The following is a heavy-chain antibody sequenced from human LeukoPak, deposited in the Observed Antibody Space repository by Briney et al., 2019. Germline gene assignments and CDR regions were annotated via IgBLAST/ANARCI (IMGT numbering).Heavy chain of an antibody. CDR2: IKSKTDGATT. Sequence: GGSLRLSCAASGISFSYAWMSWARQAPGKGLEWVGRIKSKTDGATTDFAAPGIGRFTISRDDSKNTLYLQMNSLKTEDTAVYYCATSDGGYWGRGTLVTVSS. CDR3: ATSDGGY. J-gene: IGHJ4*02. CDR1: GISFSYAW. V-gene: IGHV3-15*01. D-gene: IGHD3-16*01.